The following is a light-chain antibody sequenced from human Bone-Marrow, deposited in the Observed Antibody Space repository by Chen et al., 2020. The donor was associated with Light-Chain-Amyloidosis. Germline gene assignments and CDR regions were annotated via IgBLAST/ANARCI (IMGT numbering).Light chain of an antibody. CDR3: QSADSSGTYEVI. Sequence: SYALPQPPSVSVSPGQTARITCSGDDLPTKYAYWYQQKPGQAPVLVIHRDTERHSGISERVSGSSSGTTATLTISGVQAEDEADYHCQSADSSGTYEVIFGGGTKLTVL. CDR1: DLPTKY. CDR2: RDT. J-gene: IGLJ2*01. V-gene: IGLV3-25*03.